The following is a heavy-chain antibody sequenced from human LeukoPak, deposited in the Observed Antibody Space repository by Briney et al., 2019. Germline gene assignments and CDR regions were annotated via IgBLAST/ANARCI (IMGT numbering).Heavy chain of an antibody. Sequence: ASVKVSCKASGYTFTSYGISWVRQAPGQGLEWMGWISAYNGNTNYAQKLQGRVAMTTDTSTSTAYMELRSLRSDDTAVYYCARKGDYDSSGYYYFDYWGQGTLVTVSS. CDR3: ARKGDYDSSGYYYFDY. CDR1: GYTFTSYG. CDR2: ISAYNGNT. V-gene: IGHV1-18*01. D-gene: IGHD3-22*01. J-gene: IGHJ4*02.